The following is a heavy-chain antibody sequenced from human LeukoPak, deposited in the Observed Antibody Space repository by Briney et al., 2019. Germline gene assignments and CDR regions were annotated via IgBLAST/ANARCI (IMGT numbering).Heavy chain of an antibody. V-gene: IGHV3-33*01. CDR3: ARDPDDFWSGYYIRPTDYYYGMDV. D-gene: IGHD3-3*01. CDR1: GFTFSSYG. J-gene: IGHJ6*02. Sequence: GRSLRLSCAASGFTFSSYGMYWVRQGPGKGLEWVAVIWYDGSNKYYADSVKGRFTISRDNSKNTLYLQMNSLRAEDTAVYYCARDPDDFWSGYYIRPTDYYYGMDVWGQGTTVTVSS. CDR2: IWYDGSNK.